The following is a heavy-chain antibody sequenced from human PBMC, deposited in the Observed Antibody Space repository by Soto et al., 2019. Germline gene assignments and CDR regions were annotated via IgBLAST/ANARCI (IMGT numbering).Heavy chain of an antibody. V-gene: IGHV3-23*01. CDR3: AKEAHGSSEYYFDY. J-gene: IGHJ4*02. CDR2: ISASGGTS. Sequence: GSLRLSCAASGFTFRSYALSWVRHAPGKGLEWVSVISASGGTSYYADSVKGRFSISRDNAKNTLYLQMNSLGVEDTAVYYCAKEAHGSSEYYFDYWGQGTLVTVYS. D-gene: IGHD2-15*01. CDR1: GFTFRSYA.